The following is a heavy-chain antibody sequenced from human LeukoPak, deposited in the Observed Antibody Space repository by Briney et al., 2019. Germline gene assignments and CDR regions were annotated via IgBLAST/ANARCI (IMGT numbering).Heavy chain of an antibody. V-gene: IGHV3-15*01. CDR3: TADSRFQWGY. J-gene: IGHJ4*02. CDR1: GFTFSNAW. CDR2: IKSKTDGRTT. Sequence: GGSLRLSCAASGFTFSNAWMSWVRQAPGKGLEWVGRIKSKTDGRTTDYAAPVKGRFTISRDDSKNTLYLQMTSLKTEDTAVYYCTADSRFQWGYWGQGTLVTVSS. D-gene: IGHD1-26*01.